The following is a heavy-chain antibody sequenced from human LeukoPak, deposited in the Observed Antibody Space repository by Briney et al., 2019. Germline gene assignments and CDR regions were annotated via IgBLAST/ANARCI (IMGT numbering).Heavy chain of an antibody. D-gene: IGHD3-10*01. Sequence: GGSLRLSCAASGFTFDDYAMHWVRQAPGKGLEWVSLISGDGSSTFYADSLKGRFTISRDNSKNSLYLQMHSLRTEDTALYFCGTAVRGVSFDSLVDYWGQGTLVTVSS. CDR3: GTAVRGVSFDSLVDY. J-gene: IGHJ4*02. V-gene: IGHV3-43*02. CDR2: ISGDGSST. CDR1: GFTFDDYA.